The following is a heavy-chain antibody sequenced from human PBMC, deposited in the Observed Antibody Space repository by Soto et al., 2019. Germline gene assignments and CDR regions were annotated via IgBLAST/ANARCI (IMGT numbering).Heavy chain of an antibody. CDR2: TYYRSKWYN. Sequence: SQTLSLTCAISGDSVSSNSTAWNWIRQSPSRGLEWLGRTYYRSKWYNDYAVSVKSRITINPDASKNQFSLQLNSVTPEDTAVYYCAREESKQQLGPRNWFDPWGQGTLVTVSS. J-gene: IGHJ5*02. CDR3: AREESKQQLGPRNWFDP. V-gene: IGHV6-1*01. D-gene: IGHD6-13*01. CDR1: GDSVSSNSTA.